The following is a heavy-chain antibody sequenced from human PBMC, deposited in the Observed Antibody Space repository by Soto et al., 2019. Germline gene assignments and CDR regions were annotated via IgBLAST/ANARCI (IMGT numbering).Heavy chain of an antibody. Sequence: QVQLVESGGGVFQPGRSLRLSCAASGFTFSSYAMYWVRQSPGKGLEWAAHISYDGSNKHYADSVKGRFTISRDNSNNSLYLQMNSLIVEDTALYYCSRDSNTYRDYYHCMDFWGQWTTVTVSS. V-gene: IGHV3-30-3*01. CDR3: SRDSNTYRDYYHCMDF. CDR2: ISYDGSNK. CDR1: GFTFSSYA. J-gene: IGHJ6*02. D-gene: IGHD3-10*02.